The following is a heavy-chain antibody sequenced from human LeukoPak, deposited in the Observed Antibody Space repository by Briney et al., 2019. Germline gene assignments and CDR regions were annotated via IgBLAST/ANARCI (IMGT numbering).Heavy chain of an antibody. CDR2: IYHRGTT. D-gene: IGHD3-10*01. J-gene: IGHJ4*02. CDR1: GDSISSSHW. Sequence: SETLSLTCAVSGDSISSSHWWTWVRQSPGKGLEWIGEIYHRGTTNYNLSLKSRVTISVDRSKNQFSLRLTSVTAADTAVYYCARDYGSGDYYFAYWGQGALVTVSP. V-gene: IGHV4-4*02. CDR3: ARDYGSGDYYFAY.